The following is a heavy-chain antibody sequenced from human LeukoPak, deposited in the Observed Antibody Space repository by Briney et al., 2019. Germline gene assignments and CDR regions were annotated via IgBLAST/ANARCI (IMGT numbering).Heavy chain of an antibody. V-gene: IGHV4-61*08. CDR3: AGLTYYYDSSDKYYFDY. J-gene: IGHJ4*02. CDR1: GGSISSGDYY. Sequence: SQTLSLTCTVSGGSISSGDYYWSWIRQPPGKGLEWIGYIYYSGSTNYNPSLKSRVTISVDTSKNQFSLKLSSVTAADTAVYYCAGLTYYYDSSDKYYFDYWGQGTLVTVSS. D-gene: IGHD3-22*01. CDR2: IYYSGST.